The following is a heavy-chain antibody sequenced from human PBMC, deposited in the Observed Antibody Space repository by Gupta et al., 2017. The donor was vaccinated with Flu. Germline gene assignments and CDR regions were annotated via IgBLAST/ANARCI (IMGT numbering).Heavy chain of an antibody. Sequence: QVQLVQSGAEVKKPGSSVKVSCKASGGTFRSYAISWVRQASGQGLEWMGGIIPLFGTANYAQKFQGRVTITADKSTSTAYMELSSLRSEDTAVYYCARHVLRYYYYGMDVWGQGTTVTVSS. CDR3: ARHVLRYYYYGMDV. D-gene: IGHD6-6*01. J-gene: IGHJ6*02. CDR1: GGTFRSYA. V-gene: IGHV1-69*06. CDR2: IIPLFGTA.